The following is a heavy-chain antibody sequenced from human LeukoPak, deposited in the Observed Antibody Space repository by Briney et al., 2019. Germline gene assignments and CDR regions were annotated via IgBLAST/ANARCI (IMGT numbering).Heavy chain of an antibody. CDR3: ARISGSGGSYYYYYMDV. J-gene: IGHJ6*03. D-gene: IGHD3-10*01. Sequence: GGSLILSCAASGFPFSGHRMKWVPQATGKGLEWLAYISYSNNTIYYADCVRGRFTVSRDNPKNTLFLQMNSLRAEDTAVYFCARISGSGGSYYYYYMDVWGKGTTVTVSS. CDR1: GFPFSGHR. V-gene: IGHV3-48*04. CDR2: ISYSNNTI.